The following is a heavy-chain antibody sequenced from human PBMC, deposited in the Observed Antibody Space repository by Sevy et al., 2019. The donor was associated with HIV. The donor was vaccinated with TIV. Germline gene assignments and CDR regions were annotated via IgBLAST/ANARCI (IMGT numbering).Heavy chain of an antibody. Sequence: GGSLRLSCAASGFTFSSYAMHWVRQAPGKGLEWVAVMSYDGSNKYYADSVKGRFTISRDNSKNTLYLQMNSLRAEDTAVYYCARDFRNPSNRGYYYYYGMDVWGQGTTVTVSS. J-gene: IGHJ6*02. D-gene: IGHD3-10*01. CDR1: GFTFSSYA. CDR3: ARDFRNPSNRGYYYYYGMDV. CDR2: MSYDGSNK. V-gene: IGHV3-30*04.